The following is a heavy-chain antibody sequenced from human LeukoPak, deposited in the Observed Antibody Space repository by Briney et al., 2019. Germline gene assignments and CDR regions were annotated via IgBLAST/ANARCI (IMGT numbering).Heavy chain of an antibody. J-gene: IGHJ4*02. CDR3: ARVAEAAAFDS. Sequence: GGSLRLSCAASGFTFSTYSMNWVRQAPGKGLEWVSSISSNNRYIYYADSMRGRFTISRDNAKNSLYLQMNSLKPEDTAVYYCARVAEAAAFDSWGQGTLVTVSS. D-gene: IGHD6-13*01. CDR2: ISSNNRYI. CDR1: GFTFSTYS. V-gene: IGHV3-21*06.